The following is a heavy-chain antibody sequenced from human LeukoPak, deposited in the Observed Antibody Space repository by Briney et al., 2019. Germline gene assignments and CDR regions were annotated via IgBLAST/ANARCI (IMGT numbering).Heavy chain of an antibody. D-gene: IGHD1-26*01. CDR3: ARLRFGSFREFDY. V-gene: IGHV4-61*08. CDR2: IYYSGST. CDR1: GGSISSGGYY. J-gene: IGHJ4*02. Sequence: PSETLSLTCTVSGGSISSGGYYWSWIRQHPGKGLEWTGYIYYSGSTNYNPSLKSRVTISVDTSKNQFSLKLSSVTAADTAVYYCARLRFGSFREFDYWGQGTLVTVSS.